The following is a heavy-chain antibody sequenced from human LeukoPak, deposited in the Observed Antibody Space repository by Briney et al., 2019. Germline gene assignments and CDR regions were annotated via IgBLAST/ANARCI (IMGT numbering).Heavy chain of an antibody. D-gene: IGHD3-16*01. CDR3: TRGAGWLIDY. V-gene: IGHV4-59*01. CDR2: FHNSGTS. CDR1: DDSISDYY. Sequence: SETLSLTCTVSDDSISDYYRGWIRQPPGKGPEWIGYFHNSGTSTYNPSLKSRVTISADTSKNQFSLKLNSLTTADTAVYYCTRGAGWLIDYWGQGILVTVSS. J-gene: IGHJ4*02.